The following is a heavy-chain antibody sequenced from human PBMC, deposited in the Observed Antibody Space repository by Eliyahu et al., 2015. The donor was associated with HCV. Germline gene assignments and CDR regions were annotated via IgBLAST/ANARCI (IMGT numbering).Heavy chain of an antibody. CDR1: GGSIXTYY. CDR2: IHYSGSP. CDR3: ASGGGGIAVTGTGGWFDP. D-gene: IGHD6-19*01. J-gene: IGHJ5*02. Sequence: QVQLQESGPGLVKPSETLSLTCTVXGGSIXTYYWSWIRQPPGKGLEWIGYIHYSGSPNYNPSPRSRVTISIDTSKNQFSLNLTSVTAADTAMYYCASGGGGIAVTGTGGWFDPWGQGTLVTVSS. V-gene: IGHV4-59*01.